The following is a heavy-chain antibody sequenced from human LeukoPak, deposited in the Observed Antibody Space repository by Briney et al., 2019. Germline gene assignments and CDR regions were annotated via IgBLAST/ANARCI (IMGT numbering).Heavy chain of an antibody. V-gene: IGHV4-59*12. CDR1: GGPISSYY. CDR3: AKGAGGFSYYNWFDP. Sequence: SETLSLTCAVSGGPISSYYWSWIRQPPGKGLEWIGFINYSGSTNYNPSLKSRVTISVDTSKNQFSLKLASVTAADTAIYYCAKGAGGFSYYNWFDPWGQGTLVTVSS. D-gene: IGHD5-18*01. J-gene: IGHJ5*02. CDR2: INYSGST.